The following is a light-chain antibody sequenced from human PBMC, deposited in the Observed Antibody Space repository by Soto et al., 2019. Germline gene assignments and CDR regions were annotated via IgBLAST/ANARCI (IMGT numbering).Light chain of an antibody. Sequence: QSALTQPASVSGSPGQSITISCTGTSSDVGSYNYVSWYQLHPGKAPKLMIYDVSYRPYGVSTRFSGSKSGHTASLTISGLKAEDEADYYCSSYTSSSTVVFGGGTKLTVL. J-gene: IGLJ2*01. V-gene: IGLV2-14*01. CDR2: DVS. CDR3: SSYTSSSTVV. CDR1: SSDVGSYNY.